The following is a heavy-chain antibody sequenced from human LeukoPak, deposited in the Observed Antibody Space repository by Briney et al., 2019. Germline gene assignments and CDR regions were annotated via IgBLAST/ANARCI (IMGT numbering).Heavy chain of an antibody. D-gene: IGHD3-3*02. CDR1: GFTFSSYW. Sequence: PGGSLRLSCAASGFTFSSYWMHWVRQAPGKGLVWVSRINSDGSSTTYADSVKGRFAISRDNAKNTLFLQMNSLSPEDTAVYYCARDRSIEDAFGIWGQGTMVTVSS. V-gene: IGHV3-74*03. CDR3: ARDRSIEDAFGI. J-gene: IGHJ3*02. CDR2: INSDGSST.